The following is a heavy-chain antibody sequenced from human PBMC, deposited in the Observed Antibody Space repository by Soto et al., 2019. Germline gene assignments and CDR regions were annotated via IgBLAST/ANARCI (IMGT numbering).Heavy chain of an antibody. CDR1: GGPISSYY. D-gene: IGHD2-21*01. Sequence: SETLSLTCTASGGPISSYYWTSIRQPPRQGLEWIGYIHYSGITTYKPSLKVRVTISIDTSKNQVSLNLNSVAAADTAVYYCARGRNSRTEYCGTDSCAWFDPLGQATLDTVCS. CDR2: IHYSGIT. J-gene: IGHJ5*02. V-gene: IGHV4-59*01. CDR3: ARGRNSRTEYCGTDSCAWFDP.